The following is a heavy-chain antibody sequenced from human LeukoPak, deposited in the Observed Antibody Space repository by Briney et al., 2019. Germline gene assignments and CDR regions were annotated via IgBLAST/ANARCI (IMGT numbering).Heavy chain of an antibody. CDR3: ARLREGAFDI. Sequence: SETLSLTCSVSGETISNYSWSWIRQPPGKGLEWIGYIYHSGSTYYNPSLKSRVTISVDRSKNQFSLKLSSVTAADTAVYYCARLREGAFDIWGQGTMVTVSS. CDR1: GETISNYS. CDR2: IYHSGST. D-gene: IGHD1-26*01. J-gene: IGHJ3*02. V-gene: IGHV4-30-2*01.